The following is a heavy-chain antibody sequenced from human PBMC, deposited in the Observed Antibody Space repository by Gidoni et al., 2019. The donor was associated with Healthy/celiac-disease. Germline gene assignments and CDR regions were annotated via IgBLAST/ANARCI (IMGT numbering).Heavy chain of an antibody. CDR2: ISYDGSNK. CDR1: GFTFSRYA. V-gene: IGHV3-30-3*01. CDR3: ARDGGYYDSSGYYFGAFDI. J-gene: IGHJ3*02. Sequence: QVQLVESGGGVVQPGRSLRLSCAASGFTFSRYAMHWVRQAPGKGLEWVAVISYDGSNKYYADSVKGRFTISRDNSKNTLYLQMNSLRAEDTAVYYCARDGGYYDSSGYYFGAFDIWGQGTMVTVSS. D-gene: IGHD3-22*01.